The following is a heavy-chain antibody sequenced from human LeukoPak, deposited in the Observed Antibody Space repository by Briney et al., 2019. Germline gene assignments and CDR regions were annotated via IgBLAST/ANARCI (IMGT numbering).Heavy chain of an antibody. CDR1: GYTFTGYY. D-gene: IGHD6-19*01. Sequence: APVKVSCKASGYTFTGYYMHWVRQAPGQGLEWMGWINPNSGGTNYAQKFQGRVTMTRDTSISTAYMELSSLRSEDTAVYYCAREGGSSGWVYWGQGTLVTVSS. V-gene: IGHV1-2*02. J-gene: IGHJ4*02. CDR2: INPNSGGT. CDR3: AREGGSSGWVY.